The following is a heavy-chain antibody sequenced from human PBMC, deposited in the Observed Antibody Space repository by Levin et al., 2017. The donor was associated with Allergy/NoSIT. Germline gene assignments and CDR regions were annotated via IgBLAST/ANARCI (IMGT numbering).Heavy chain of an antibody. J-gene: IGHJ4*02. CDR1: GGTFSSYA. CDR2: IIPIFGTA. V-gene: IGHV1-69*13. D-gene: IGHD2-2*03. Sequence: ASVKVSCKASGGTFSSYAISWVRQAPGQGLEWMGGIIPIFGTANYAQKFQGRVTITADESTSTAYMELSSLRSEDTAVYYCASGDYSTLGYFDYWGQGTLVTVSS. CDR3: ASGDYSTLGYFDY.